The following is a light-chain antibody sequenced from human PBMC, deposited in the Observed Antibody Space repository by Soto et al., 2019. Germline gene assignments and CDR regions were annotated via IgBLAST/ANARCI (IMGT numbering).Light chain of an antibody. J-gene: IGKJ1*01. CDR3: QQYYSIPPWT. CDR2: WAS. CDR1: QSVLYSSNNKNY. Sequence: DIVMTQSPDSLAVSLGERATINCKSSQSVLYSSNNKNYLAWYQHKLGQPPKLLIYWASTRESGVPDRFSGSGSGTDFTLTISSLQAEDVAVYYCQQYYSIPPWTFGQGTKVEIK. V-gene: IGKV4-1*01.